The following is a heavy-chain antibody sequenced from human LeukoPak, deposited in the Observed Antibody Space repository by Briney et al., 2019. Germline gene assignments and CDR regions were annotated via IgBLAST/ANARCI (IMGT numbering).Heavy chain of an antibody. D-gene: IGHD5-24*01. CDR3: ARDDGLSYYYYYMDV. CDR1: GGTFSSYA. V-gene: IGHV1-69*05. Sequence: SVTVSCKASGGTFSSYAISWVRQAPGQGLDWMGGIIPIFGTANYAQKFQGRVTITTDESTSTAYMELSSLRSEDTAVYYCARDDGLSYYYYYMDVWGKGTTVTVSS. J-gene: IGHJ6*03. CDR2: IIPIFGTA.